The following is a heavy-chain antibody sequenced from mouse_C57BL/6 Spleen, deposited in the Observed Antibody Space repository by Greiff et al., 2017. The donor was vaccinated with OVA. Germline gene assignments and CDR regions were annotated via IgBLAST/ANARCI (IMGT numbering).Heavy chain of an antibody. J-gene: IGHJ2*01. CDR2: INPNNGGT. V-gene: IGHV1-26*01. CDR1: GYTFTDYY. Sequence: VQLQQSGPELVMPGASVKLSCKASGYTFTDYYMNWVKQSHGKSLEWIGDINPNNGGTSYNQKFKGKATLPVDKSSSTAYMQLRSLTSEDSAVYYCTRPNYFDFWGKGTTLTVSS. CDR3: TRPNYFDF.